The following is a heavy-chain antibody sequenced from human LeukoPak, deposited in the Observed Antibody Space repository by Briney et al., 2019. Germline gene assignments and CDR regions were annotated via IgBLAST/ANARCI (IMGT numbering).Heavy chain of an antibody. D-gene: IGHD4-17*01. CDR1: GFTFSSYG. Sequence: GGSLRLSCAASGFTFSSYGMHWVRQAPGKGLEWVAVIWYDGSNKYYVDSVKGRFTISRDNSKNTLYLQMDSLRAEDTAVYYCARDQNEGYGDYFFYFDYWGQGTLVALSS. CDR2: IWYDGSNK. CDR3: ARDQNEGYGDYFFYFDY. J-gene: IGHJ4*02. V-gene: IGHV3-33*01.